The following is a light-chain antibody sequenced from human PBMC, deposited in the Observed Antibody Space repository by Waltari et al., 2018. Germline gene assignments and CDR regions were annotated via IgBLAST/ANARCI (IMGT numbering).Light chain of an antibody. J-gene: IGLJ3*02. CDR2: EGS. Sequence: QSALTQPASLSGSPGQSIPISCTGTSSDIGRYNLVSWYQHHPGKVPKLMIYEGSKRPSDVSNRFSGSRSGNTASLTISGLQTEDEADYYCCSYAGGGTGVFGGGTKVTVL. V-gene: IGLV2-23*01. CDR1: SSDIGRYNL. CDR3: CSYAGGGTGV.